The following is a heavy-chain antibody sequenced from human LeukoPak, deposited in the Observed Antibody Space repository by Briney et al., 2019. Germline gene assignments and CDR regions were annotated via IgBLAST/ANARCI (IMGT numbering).Heavy chain of an antibody. CDR3: ATAPYYDILTGYPPFDY. CDR2: INPTGGST. Sequence: GASVNVSCKASGYTFTSYYMHWVRQAPGQGLEWMGIINPTGGSTTYAQKFQGRVTMTEDTSTDTAYMELSSLRSEDTAVYYCATAPYYDILTGYPPFDYWGQGTLVTVSS. J-gene: IGHJ4*02. CDR1: GYTFTSYY. D-gene: IGHD3-9*01. V-gene: IGHV1-46*01.